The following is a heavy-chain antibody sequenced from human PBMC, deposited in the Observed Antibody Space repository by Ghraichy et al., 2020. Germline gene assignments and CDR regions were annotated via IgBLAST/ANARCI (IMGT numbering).Heavy chain of an antibody. Sequence: GGSLRLSCAASGFTFSSYSMNWVRQAPGKGLEWVSYISSSSGTIYYADSVKGRFTISRDNAKNSLYLQMNSLRAEDTAVYYCARPYSSSWEAIDYWGQGTLVTVSS. D-gene: IGHD6-13*01. V-gene: IGHV3-48*01. CDR3: ARPYSSSWEAIDY. CDR1: GFTFSSYS. J-gene: IGHJ4*02. CDR2: ISSSSGTI.